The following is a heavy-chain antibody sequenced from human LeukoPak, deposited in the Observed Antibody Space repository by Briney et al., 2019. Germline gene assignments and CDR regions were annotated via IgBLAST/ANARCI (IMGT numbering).Heavy chain of an antibody. Sequence: EGSLRLSCAASGFTFTSYGMHWVRQAPGKGLEWVAFIRYDGSNRNYADSVKGRFTISRDNSKNTLYLQMNTLRADDTAVYYCAKDHGSSDWYYFDYWGQGTLVTVSS. CDR2: IRYDGSNR. D-gene: IGHD6-13*01. CDR1: GFTFTSYG. V-gene: IGHV3-30*02. CDR3: AKDHGSSDWYYFDY. J-gene: IGHJ4*02.